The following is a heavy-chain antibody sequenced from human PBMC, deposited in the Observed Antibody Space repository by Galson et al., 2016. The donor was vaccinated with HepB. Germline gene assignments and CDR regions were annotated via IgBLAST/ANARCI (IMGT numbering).Heavy chain of an antibody. CDR3: ARETERAGDTFDI. Sequence: CAISGDSVFSNTAAWNWIRQSPSRGLEWLGRTYYRSKWYNDYALSMKRRITINPDTPKNQFSLQLNSVTPEDTAVYYCARETERAGDTFDIWGQGTMVTVSS. CDR2: TYYRSKWYN. D-gene: IGHD1-26*01. CDR1: GDSVFSNTAA. V-gene: IGHV6-1*01. J-gene: IGHJ3*02.